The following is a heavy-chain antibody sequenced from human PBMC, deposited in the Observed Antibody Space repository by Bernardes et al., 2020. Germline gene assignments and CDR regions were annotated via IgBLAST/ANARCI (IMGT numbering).Heavy chain of an antibody. Sequence: SGPTLVKPTQTLTLTCTFSGFSLTSNGVGVGWFRQPPGQALEWLAIIYWDDDKRYSPSLKSRLTITKDTSKNQVVLTMANMDPVDTATYYCAHRRTVADKAHFDYWGQGTLVTVSS. CDR1: GFSLTSNGVG. V-gene: IGHV2-5*02. J-gene: IGHJ4*02. D-gene: IGHD6-19*01. CDR3: AHRRTVADKAHFDY. CDR2: IYWDDDK.